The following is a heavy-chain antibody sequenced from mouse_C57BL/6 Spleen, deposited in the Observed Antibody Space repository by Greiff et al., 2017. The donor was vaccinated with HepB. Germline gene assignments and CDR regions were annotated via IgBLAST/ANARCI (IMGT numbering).Heavy chain of an antibody. CDR1: GFTFSDYY. V-gene: IGHV5-12*01. J-gene: IGHJ4*01. CDR3: ARRITTVVAPAMDY. D-gene: IGHD1-1*01. CDR2: ISNGGGST. Sequence: EVQLVESGGGLVQPGGSLKLSCAASGFTFSDYYMYWVRQTPEKRLEWVAYISNGGGSTYYPDTVKGRFTISRDNAKNTLYLQMSRLKSEDTAMYYCARRITTVVAPAMDYWGQGTSVTVSS.